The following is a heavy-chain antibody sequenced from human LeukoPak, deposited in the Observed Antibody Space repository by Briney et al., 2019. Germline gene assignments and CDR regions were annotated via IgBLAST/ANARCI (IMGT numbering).Heavy chain of an antibody. D-gene: IGHD3-22*01. CDR3: ARGPYSYDGSGAFDI. CDR2: ISSSGST. V-gene: IGHV4-61*02. J-gene: IGHJ3*02. Sequence: SETLSLTCTVSGDSISSGDYYWSWIRQPAGKGLEWIGRISSSGSTNYNPSLKSRVTISVDTSKNQFSLKLSSVAAADTAVYFCARGPYSYDGSGAFDIWGQGTMVTVSS. CDR1: GDSISSGDYY.